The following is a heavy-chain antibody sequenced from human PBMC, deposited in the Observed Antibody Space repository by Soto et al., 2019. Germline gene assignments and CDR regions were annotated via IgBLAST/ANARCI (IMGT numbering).Heavy chain of an antibody. CDR2: YSGST. CDR1: GGSFSGYY. D-gene: IGHD3-22*01. Sequence: SETLSLTCAVYGGSFSGYYWGWIRQPPGKGLEWIGYYSGSTNYNPSLKSRVTISVDTSKNQFSLKLSSVTAADTALYYCARVRYFDSSGYYQFDPWGQGTLVTVSS. V-gene: IGHV4-59*01. CDR3: ARVRYFDSSGYYQFDP. J-gene: IGHJ5*02.